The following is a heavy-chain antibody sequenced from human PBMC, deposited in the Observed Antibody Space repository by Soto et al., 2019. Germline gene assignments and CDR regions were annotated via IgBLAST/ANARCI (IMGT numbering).Heavy chain of an antibody. D-gene: IGHD2-21*02. CDR2: INAGNGNT. CDR3: ASEYCGGDCYSAPRYGMDV. CDR1: GYTFTSYA. V-gene: IGHV1-3*01. Sequence: GASVKVSCKASGYTFTSYAMHWVRQAPGQRLEWMGWINAGNGNTKYSQKFQGRVTITRDTSASTAYMELSSLRSEDTAVYYCASEYCGGDCYSAPRYGMDVWGQGTTVTVSS. J-gene: IGHJ6*02.